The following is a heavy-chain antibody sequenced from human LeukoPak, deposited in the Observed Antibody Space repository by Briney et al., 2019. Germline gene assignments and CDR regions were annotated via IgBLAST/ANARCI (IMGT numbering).Heavy chain of an antibody. J-gene: IGHJ3*02. Sequence: GASVKVSCKASGYTFTRYGISWVRQAPGQGLEWMGWISAYNGNTKYGQKFQGRVTLTADTSTSTVYLELTNLRSDDAAMYYCARVGGGNGFDIWGQGTTVIVSS. V-gene: IGHV1-18*04. D-gene: IGHD2-8*01. CDR2: ISAYNGNT. CDR3: ARVGGGNGFDI. CDR1: GYTFTRYG.